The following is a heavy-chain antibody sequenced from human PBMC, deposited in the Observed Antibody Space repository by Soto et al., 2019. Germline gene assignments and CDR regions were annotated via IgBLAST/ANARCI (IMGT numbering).Heavy chain of an antibody. J-gene: IGHJ4*02. CDR3: ARGRGCISSSCYSDY. Sequence: PGGSLRLSCAASGFTFSSYSMIWVRQAPGKGLEWVSYIHESSNTMFYADSVRGRFTISRDNAKNSLYLQMNSLRAEDTAVYYCARGRGCISSSCYSDYWGQGIVVTVSS. CDR1: GFTFSSYS. V-gene: IGHV3-48*01. CDR2: IHESSNTM. D-gene: IGHD2-2*01.